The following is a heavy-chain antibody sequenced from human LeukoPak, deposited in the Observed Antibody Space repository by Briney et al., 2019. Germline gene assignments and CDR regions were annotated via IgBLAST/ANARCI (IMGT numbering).Heavy chain of an antibody. CDR2: MSGSGGTT. V-gene: IGHV3-23*01. J-gene: IGHJ4*02. Sequence: GGSLRLSCAASGFTFSSYAMSWVRQAPGKGLEWVSVMSGSGGTTHYADSVKGRFTISRDNSKNTLYLQMNSLRAEDTAVYYCAKEVTGAYSSSWYLDYWGQGTLVTVSS. CDR3: AKEVTGAYSSSWYLDY. CDR1: GFTFSSYA. D-gene: IGHD6-13*01.